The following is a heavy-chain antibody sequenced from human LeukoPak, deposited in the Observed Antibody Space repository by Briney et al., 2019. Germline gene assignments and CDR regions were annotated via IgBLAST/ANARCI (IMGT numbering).Heavy chain of an antibody. CDR1: GFTFSSYA. D-gene: IGHD6-13*01. CDR3: AKVLGSSWYEAY. J-gene: IGHJ4*02. V-gene: IGHV3-23*01. Sequence: GGSLRLSCAASGFTFSSYAMSWVRQAPGKGLEWVSAISGSGGSTYYADSVKGRFAISRDNSKNTLYLQMNSLRAEDTAVYYCAKVLGSSWYEAYWGQGTLVTVSS. CDR2: ISGSGGST.